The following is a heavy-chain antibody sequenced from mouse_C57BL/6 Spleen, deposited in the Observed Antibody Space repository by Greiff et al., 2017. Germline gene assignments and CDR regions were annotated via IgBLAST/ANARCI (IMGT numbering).Heavy chain of an antibody. Sequence: QVQLQQSGPELVKPGASVKISCKASGYAFSSSWMNWVKQRPGKGLEWIGRIYPGDGDTNYNGKFKGKATLTADKSSSTAYMQLSSLTFEDSAVYFCARKGQDYAMDYWGQGTSVTVSS. J-gene: IGHJ4*01. CDR3: ARKGQDYAMDY. CDR2: IYPGDGDT. D-gene: IGHD3-3*01. V-gene: IGHV1-82*01. CDR1: GYAFSSSW.